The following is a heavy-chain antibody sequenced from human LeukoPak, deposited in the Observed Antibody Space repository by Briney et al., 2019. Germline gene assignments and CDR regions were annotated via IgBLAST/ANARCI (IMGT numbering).Heavy chain of an antibody. V-gene: IGHV3-30*18. J-gene: IGHJ4*02. CDR1: GFTFSSYG. CDR2: ISYDGSNK. D-gene: IGHD6-13*01. Sequence: GGSLRLSCAASGFTFSSYGMHWVRQAPGKGLEWVAVISYDGSNKYYADSVKGRFTISRDNSKNTLYLQMNSLRAEDTAVYYCAKDLAAAGNSNWGQETLVTVSS. CDR3: AKDLAAAGNSN.